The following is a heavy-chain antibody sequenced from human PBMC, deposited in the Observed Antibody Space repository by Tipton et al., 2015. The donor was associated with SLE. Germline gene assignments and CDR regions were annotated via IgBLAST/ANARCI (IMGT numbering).Heavy chain of an antibody. CDR3: AREPRSGYHDY. J-gene: IGHJ4*02. V-gene: IGHV4-34*01. CDR2: INHSGST. D-gene: IGHD3-3*01. Sequence: TLSLTCAVYGGSFSGYYWSWIRQPPGKGLEWIGEINHSGSTNYNPSLKSRVTISVDTSKNQFSLKLSSVTAADTAVYYCAREPRSGYHDYWGQGTLVIVS. CDR1: GGSFSGYY.